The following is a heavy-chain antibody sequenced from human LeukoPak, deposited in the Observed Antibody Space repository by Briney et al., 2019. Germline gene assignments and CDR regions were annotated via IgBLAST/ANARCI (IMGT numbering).Heavy chain of an antibody. V-gene: IGHV3-30-3*01. Sequence: HPGGSLRLSCAASGFTFSSYAMHWVRQTPGKGLEWVAVISYDGSNKYYADSVKGRFTISRDNSKNTLYLQMNSLRAEDTAVYYCAKDCFYCSSTSRPARSGDYYYGMDVWGQGTTVTVSS. CDR1: GFTFSSYA. CDR3: AKDCFYCSSTSRPARSGDYYYGMDV. CDR2: ISYDGSNK. D-gene: IGHD2-2*01. J-gene: IGHJ6*02.